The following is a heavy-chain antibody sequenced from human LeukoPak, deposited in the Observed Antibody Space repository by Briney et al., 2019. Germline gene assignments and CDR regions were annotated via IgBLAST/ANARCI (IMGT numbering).Heavy chain of an antibody. D-gene: IGHD2-15*01. CDR3: TTRSKRVVVAAVY. CDR2: IKSKTDGGTT. J-gene: IGHJ4*02. Sequence: GGSLRLSCAASGFTFSNAWMSWVRQAPGMGLEWVGRIKSKTDGGTTDYAAPVKGRFTISRDDSKNTLYLQMNSLKTEDTAVYYCTTRSKRVVVAAVYWGQGTLVTVSS. CDR1: GFTFSNAW. V-gene: IGHV3-15*01.